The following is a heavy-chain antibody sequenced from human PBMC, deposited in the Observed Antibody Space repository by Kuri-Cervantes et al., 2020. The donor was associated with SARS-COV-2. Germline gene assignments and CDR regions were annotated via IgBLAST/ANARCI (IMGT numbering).Heavy chain of an antibody. CDR3: ARGGCSSTSCYQYYSDY. CDR1: GFTFSSYA. Sequence: GGSLRLSCAASGFTFSSYAMYWVRQAPGKGLEYVSAISSNGGSTYYANSVKGRFTISRDNSKNTLYLQMGSLRAEDMAVYYCARGGCSSTSCYQYYSDYWGQGTLVTVSS. V-gene: IGHV3-64*01. D-gene: IGHD2-2*01. CDR2: ISSNGGST. J-gene: IGHJ4*02.